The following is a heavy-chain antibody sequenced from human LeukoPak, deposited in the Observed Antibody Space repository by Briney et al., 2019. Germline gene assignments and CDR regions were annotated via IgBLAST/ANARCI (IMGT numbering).Heavy chain of an antibody. V-gene: IGHV3-11*04. D-gene: IGHD6-6*01. CDR3: VKMARLADN. J-gene: IGHJ4*02. Sequence: SGGSLRLSCAASGFTFSDYYMNWIRQAPGKGLEWLSYIGPSGNDINYADSVRGRFTISRDNAKNSLFLQMSSLTAEDTAVYCCVKMARLADNWGQGTLVTVSS. CDR2: IGPSGNDI. CDR1: GFTFSDYY.